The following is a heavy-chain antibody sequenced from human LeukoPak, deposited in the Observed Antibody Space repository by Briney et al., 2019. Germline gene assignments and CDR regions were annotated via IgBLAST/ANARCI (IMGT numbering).Heavy chain of an antibody. D-gene: IGHD2-21*01. CDR2: IKSNTDGGTT. CDR1: GFTFSKAW. Sequence: GGSLRLSCAASGFTFSKAWMSWVRQAPGKGLDWVGRIKSNTDGGTTNHAAPVKGRFTISRDDSKNTLYLQMDSLKTDDTGVFYFPTEDWVYWGQGTLVTVSS. J-gene: IGHJ4*02. V-gene: IGHV3-15*01. CDR3: PTEDWVY.